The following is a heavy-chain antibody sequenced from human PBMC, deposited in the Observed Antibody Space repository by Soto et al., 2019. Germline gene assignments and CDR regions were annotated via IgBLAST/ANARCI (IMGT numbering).Heavy chain of an antibody. CDR2: INPSGGST. CDR1: GYTFTSYY. J-gene: IGHJ4*02. Sequence: ASVKVSCKASGYTFTSYYMHWVRQAPGQGLEWMGIINPSGGSTSYAQKFQGRVTMTRDTSTSTVYMELSSLRSEDTAVYYCARDYDILTGPVYYFDYWGQGTMVTVSS. D-gene: IGHD3-9*01. V-gene: IGHV1-46*01. CDR3: ARDYDILTGPVYYFDY.